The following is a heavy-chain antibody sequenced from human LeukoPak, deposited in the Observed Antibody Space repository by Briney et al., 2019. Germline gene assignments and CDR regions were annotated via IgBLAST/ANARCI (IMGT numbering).Heavy chain of an antibody. CDR2: ISSSSSCI. V-gene: IGHV3-21*01. J-gene: IGHJ4*02. Sequence: SGGSLRLSCAASGFTFSSYSMNWVRQAPGKGLEWVSSISSSSSCIYYADSVKGRFTISRDNAKNSLYLQMNSLRAEDTAVYYCARDPEHDYGDYPRVVYWGQGTLVTVSS. CDR3: ARDPEHDYGDYPRVVY. CDR1: GFTFSSYS. D-gene: IGHD4-17*01.